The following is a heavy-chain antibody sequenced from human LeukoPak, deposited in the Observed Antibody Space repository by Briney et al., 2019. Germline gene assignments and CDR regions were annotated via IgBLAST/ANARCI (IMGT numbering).Heavy chain of an antibody. Sequence: SETLSLTCAVYGGSFSGYYWSWIRQPPGKGLEWIGEINHSGSTNYNPSPKSRVTISVDTSKNQFSLKLSSVTAADTAVYYCARGWSGYSYGYNWFDPWGQGTLVTVSS. CDR1: GGSFSGYY. V-gene: IGHV4-34*01. J-gene: IGHJ5*02. CDR3: ARGWSGYSYGYNWFDP. CDR2: INHSGST. D-gene: IGHD5-18*01.